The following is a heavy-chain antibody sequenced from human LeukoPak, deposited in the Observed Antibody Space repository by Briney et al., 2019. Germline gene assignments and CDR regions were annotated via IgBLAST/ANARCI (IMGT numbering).Heavy chain of an antibody. Sequence: SETLSLTCTVSGGSISSGSYYWSWIRQPAGKGLEWIGRIYTSGSTNYNPSLKSRVTISVDTSKNQFSLKLSSVTAADTAVYYCAREFYYDSSGYYSVCFDYWGQGTLVTVSS. V-gene: IGHV4-61*02. D-gene: IGHD3-22*01. CDR1: GGSISSGSYY. CDR3: AREFYYDSSGYYSVCFDY. CDR2: IYTSGST. J-gene: IGHJ4*02.